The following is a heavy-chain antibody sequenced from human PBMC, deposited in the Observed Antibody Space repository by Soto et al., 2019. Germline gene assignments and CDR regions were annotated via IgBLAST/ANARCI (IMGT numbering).Heavy chain of an antibody. J-gene: IGHJ3*02. D-gene: IGHD3-22*01. CDR3: ARIQAFFEISGYFSSFDI. CDR2: ISRRGDTT. CDR1: GFKFTTYA. Sequence: SLRLSGAASGFKFTTYAMSWVRQAPGKGLEWVSVISRRGDTTYYADSVKGRFTISRDNSKNTLYLQMNSLRAEDRAVYYCARIQAFFEISGYFSSFDISCQGTM. V-gene: IGHV3-23*01.